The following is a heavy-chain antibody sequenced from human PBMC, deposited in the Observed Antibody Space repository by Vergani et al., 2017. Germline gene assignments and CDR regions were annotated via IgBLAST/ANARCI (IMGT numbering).Heavy chain of an antibody. V-gene: IGHV3-33*01. Sequence: QVQLVESGGGVVQPGRSLRLSCAASGFTFSSYGMHWVRQAPGKGLEWVAVIWYDGRNKYYADSVKGRFTISRDNSKNTLYLQMNSLRAEDTAVYYCARDRVVVSLQGWVRGGEKPYYYYGMDVWGQGTTVTVSS. CDR1: GFTFSSYG. CDR2: IWYDGRNK. J-gene: IGHJ6*02. D-gene: IGHD3-22*01. CDR3: ARDRVVVSLQGWVRGGEKPYYYYGMDV.